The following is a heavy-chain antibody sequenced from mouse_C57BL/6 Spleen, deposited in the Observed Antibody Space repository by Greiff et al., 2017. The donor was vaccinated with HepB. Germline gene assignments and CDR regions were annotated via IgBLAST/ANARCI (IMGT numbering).Heavy chain of an antibody. CDR1: GYAFTNYL. CDR2: INPGSGGT. J-gene: IGHJ2*01. Sequence: VQLQQSGAELVRPGTSVKVSCKASGYAFTNYLIEWVKQRPGQGLEWIGVINPGSGGTNYNEKFKGKATLTADKSSSTAYMQLSSLTSEDSAVYFCAREDYGKGYWGQGTTLTVSS. V-gene: IGHV1-54*01. CDR3: AREDYGKGY. D-gene: IGHD1-1*01.